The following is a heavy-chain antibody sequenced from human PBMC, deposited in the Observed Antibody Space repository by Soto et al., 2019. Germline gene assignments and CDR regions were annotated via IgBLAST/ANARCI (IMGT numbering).Heavy chain of an antibody. Sequence: GGSLRLSCAASGFTFSSYAMSWVRQAPGKGLEWVSAISGSGGSTYYADSVKGRFTISRDNSKNTLYLQMNSLRAEDTAVYYCAKDVSLMIVVVTGYDYWGQGTLVTVSS. CDR2: ISGSGGST. V-gene: IGHV3-23*01. CDR3: AKDVSLMIVVVTGYDY. J-gene: IGHJ4*02. CDR1: GFTFSSYA. D-gene: IGHD3-22*01.